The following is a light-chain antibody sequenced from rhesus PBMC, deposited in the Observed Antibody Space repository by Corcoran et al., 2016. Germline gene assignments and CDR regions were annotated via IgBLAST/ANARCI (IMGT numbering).Light chain of an antibody. J-gene: IGKJ1*01. V-gene: IGKV3-24*04. CDR1: QSVGSY. CDR2: GAS. CDR3: QQSSNLWT. Sequence: ETVVTQSPATLSLSPGERATLSCRASQSVGSYLAWYQQKPGQAPRLLIKGASSRATGIPDRFSGSGSGTDFTLTISSLEPEDVGVYYCQQSSNLWTFGQGTKVEIQ.